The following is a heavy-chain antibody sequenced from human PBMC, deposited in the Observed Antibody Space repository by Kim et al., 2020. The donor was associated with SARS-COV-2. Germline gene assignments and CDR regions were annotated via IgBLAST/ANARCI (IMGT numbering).Heavy chain of an antibody. CDR2: ISSSGSYI. CDR1: GFTFSDNY. CDR3: ARVSSGSSSWYWFDA. J-gene: IGHJ5*01. V-gene: IGHV3-11*05. D-gene: IGHD6-13*01. Sequence: GGSLRLSCAASGFTFSDNYMTWIRQAPGKGLEWLSYISSSGSYIVYAESVKGRFSISRDNAKKSLYLQMISLRAEDTAVFYCARVSSGSSSWYWFDAWG.